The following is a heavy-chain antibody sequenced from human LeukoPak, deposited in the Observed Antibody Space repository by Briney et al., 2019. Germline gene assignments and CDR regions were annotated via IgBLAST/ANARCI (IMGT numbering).Heavy chain of an antibody. V-gene: IGHV4-59*06. J-gene: IGHJ3*02. CDR2: IYYSGST. CDR1: GGSISSYY. Sequence: PSETLSLTCTVSGGSISSYYWSWIRQHPGKGLEWIGYIYYSGSTYYNPSLKSRVTISVDTSQNQFSLKLSSVTAADTAVYYCARYRPHDAFDIWGQGTMVTVSS. CDR3: ARYRPHDAFDI. D-gene: IGHD1-14*01.